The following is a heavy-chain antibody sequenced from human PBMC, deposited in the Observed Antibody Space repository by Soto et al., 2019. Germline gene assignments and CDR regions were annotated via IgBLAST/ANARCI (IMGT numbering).Heavy chain of an antibody. CDR1: GFTFSSYG. V-gene: IGHV3-33*01. D-gene: IGHD3-22*01. CDR2: IWYDGSNK. CDR3: ARDLTYYYDSSGLSG. Sequence: GGSLRLSCAASGFTFSSYGMPWVRQAPGKGLEWVAVIWYDGSNKYYADSVKGRFTISRDSSKNTLYLQMNSLRAEDTAVYYCARDLTYYYDSSGLSGWGQGT. J-gene: IGHJ4*02.